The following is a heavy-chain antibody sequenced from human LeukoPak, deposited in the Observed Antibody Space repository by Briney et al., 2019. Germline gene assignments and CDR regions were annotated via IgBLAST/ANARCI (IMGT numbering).Heavy chain of an antibody. J-gene: IGHJ6*02. CDR1: GYTFTGYY. Sequence: GASVKVSCKASGYTFTGYYMHWVRQAPGQGLEWMGWINPNSGGTNYAQKFQGRVTMTRDTSISTAYMELSRLRSDDTAVYYCASLIAAAAPYGMDVWGQGTTVTVSS. CDR3: ASLIAAAAPYGMDV. V-gene: IGHV1-2*02. CDR2: INPNSGGT. D-gene: IGHD6-13*01.